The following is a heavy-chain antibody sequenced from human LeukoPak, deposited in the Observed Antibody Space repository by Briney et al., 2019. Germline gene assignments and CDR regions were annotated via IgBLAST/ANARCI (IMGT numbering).Heavy chain of an antibody. CDR1: GFIFSNHG. Sequence: GGSLRLSCAASGFIFSNHGMNWVRQAPGKGLEWVSGISPRGDITYYTDSVKGRFTVSRDNFKNTVHLQMNSLKPEDTAVYFCAKDDAWIRFASWGQGILVTVSS. CDR3: AKDDAWIRFAS. D-gene: IGHD5-12*01. J-gene: IGHJ5*01. CDR2: ISPRGDIT. V-gene: IGHV3-23*01.